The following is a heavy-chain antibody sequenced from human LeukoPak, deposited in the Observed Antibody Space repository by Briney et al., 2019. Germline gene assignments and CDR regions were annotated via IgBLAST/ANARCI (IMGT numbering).Heavy chain of an antibody. D-gene: IGHD2-2*01. V-gene: IGHV3-23*01. Sequence: GGSLRLSCAASGFTFSSYAMSWVRQAPGKGLEWVSGVSGSGGITYYADSVKGRFTISRDNSKSTLYLQMNSLRAEDTALYYCARTPLVRYFDCWGQGTLVTVSS. CDR3: ARTPLVRYFDC. CDR2: VSGSGGIT. CDR1: GFTFSSYA. J-gene: IGHJ4*02.